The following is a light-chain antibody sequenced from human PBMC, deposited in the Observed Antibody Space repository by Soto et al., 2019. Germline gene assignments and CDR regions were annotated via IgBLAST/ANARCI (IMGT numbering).Light chain of an antibody. J-gene: IGKJ5*01. CDR2: LGS. V-gene: IGKV2-28*01. Sequence: IVMTQSARSLPATPGEPASISRRPSQIFLHSNGYNYLDWYLQKPGQSPQLLIYLGSNRSSGVPDRFSGSGSGTDFTLKISRVEAEDVGVYYCMQALQNPITFGQGTRLEI. CDR1: QIFLHSNGYNY. CDR3: MQALQNPIT.